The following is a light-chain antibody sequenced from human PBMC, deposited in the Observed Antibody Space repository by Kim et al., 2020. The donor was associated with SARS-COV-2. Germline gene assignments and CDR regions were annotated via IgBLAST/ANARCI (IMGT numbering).Light chain of an antibody. CDR3: QVWDSSTEV. CDR1: NIGSKN. Sequence: SYELTQPLSVSVALGQTARITCGGNNIGSKNVHWYQQKPGQAPVLVIYRDSNRPSGIPERFSGSNSGNTATLTISRAQAGDEADYYRQVWDSSTEVFGGGTKLTVL. V-gene: IGLV3-9*01. J-gene: IGLJ3*02. CDR2: RDS.